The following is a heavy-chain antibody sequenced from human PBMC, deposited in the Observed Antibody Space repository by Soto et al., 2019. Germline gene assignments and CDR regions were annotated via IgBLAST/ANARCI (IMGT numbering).Heavy chain of an antibody. D-gene: IGHD1-26*01. CDR1: GGTIISGGYY. J-gene: IGHJ5*02. V-gene: IGHV4-39*01. CDR2: ISSSGGT. Sequence: SETLSLTCTVSGGTIISGGYYWSWLRQHPGKGLEWIGYISSSGGTYDNPSLESRVTISVDMSKNQFSLKLSSVTAADTAVYYCARHDVSYHGPGWFDPWGQGTLVTVSS. CDR3: ARHDVSYHGPGWFDP.